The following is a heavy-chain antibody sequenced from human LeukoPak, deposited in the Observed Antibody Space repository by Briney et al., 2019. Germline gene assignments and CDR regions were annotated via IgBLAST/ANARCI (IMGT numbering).Heavy chain of an antibody. CDR2: ISSSGSTI. CDR1: GFTFSGYY. J-gene: IGHJ5*02. V-gene: IGHV3-11*01. Sequence: GGSLRLSCAASGFTFSGYYMSWIRQAPGKGLEWVSYISSSGSTIYYADSVKGRFTISRDNAKNSLYLQMNSLRAEDTAVYYCARRRITMVRGVITWFDPWGQGTLVTVSS. D-gene: IGHD3-10*01. CDR3: ARRRITMVRGVITWFDP.